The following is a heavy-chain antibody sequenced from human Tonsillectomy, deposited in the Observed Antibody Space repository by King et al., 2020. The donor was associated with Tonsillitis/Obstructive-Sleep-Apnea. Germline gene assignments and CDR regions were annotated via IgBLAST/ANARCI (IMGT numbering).Heavy chain of an antibody. Sequence: QLQESGPGLVKPSETLSLTCTVSGGSISSSSYYWGWIRQPPGKGLEWIGSIYYSGSTYYNPSVKSRVTISVETSKNQFSLKLSSVTAANTAVYYCARQIVVVVTASRTYAFDYWGQGTLVTVSS. CDR3: ARQIVVVVTASRTYAFDY. CDR1: GGSISSSSYY. V-gene: IGHV4-39*01. D-gene: IGHD2-21*02. CDR2: IYYSGST. J-gene: IGHJ4*02.